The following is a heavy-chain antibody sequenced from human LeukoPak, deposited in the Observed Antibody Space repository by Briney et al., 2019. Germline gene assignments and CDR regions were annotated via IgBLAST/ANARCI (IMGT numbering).Heavy chain of an antibody. CDR2: IDATSGTI. CDR1: GFSFSTYE. CDR3: ARDATVGVPGTLYFDH. V-gene: IGHV3-48*03. D-gene: IGHD6-19*01. Sequence: GGSLRLSCAASGFSFSTYEMNWVRQAPGKGLEWVSYIDATSGTIHYGDSVKGRFTISRDNAKNSLYLQMNSLRVEDTAVYYCARDATVGVPGTLYFDHWGQGILVTVSS. J-gene: IGHJ4*02.